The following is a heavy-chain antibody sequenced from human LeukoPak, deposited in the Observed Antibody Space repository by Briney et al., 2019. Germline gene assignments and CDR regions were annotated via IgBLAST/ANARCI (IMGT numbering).Heavy chain of an antibody. CDR3: ARDCSGGTCYRLGY. Sequence: PGGSLRLSCAASGFXFSSYWIHWVRQAPGKGLVWVSRINSDGSSTSYADSVKGRFTISRDDAKNTLYLQMSSLRAEDTAVYYCARDCSGGTCYRLGYWGQGTLVTVAS. J-gene: IGHJ4*02. CDR1: GFXFSSYW. CDR2: INSDGSST. D-gene: IGHD2-15*01. V-gene: IGHV3-74*01.